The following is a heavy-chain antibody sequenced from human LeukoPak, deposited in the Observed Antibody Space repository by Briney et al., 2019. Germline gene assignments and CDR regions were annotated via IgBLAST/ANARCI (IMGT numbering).Heavy chain of an antibody. CDR1: GGSFSGYY. Sequence: PSETLSLTCAVYGGSFSGYYWSWIRQPPGKGLEWIGEINHSGSTNYNPSLKSRVTISVDTSKNQFSLKLRSVTAADTAVYYCARAKRQQLVRGYWGQGTLVTVSS. CDR3: ARAKRQQLVRGY. D-gene: IGHD6-13*01. CDR2: INHSGST. J-gene: IGHJ4*02. V-gene: IGHV4-34*01.